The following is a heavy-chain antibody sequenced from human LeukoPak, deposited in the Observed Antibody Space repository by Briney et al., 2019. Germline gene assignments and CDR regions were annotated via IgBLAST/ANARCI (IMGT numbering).Heavy chain of an antibody. D-gene: IGHD3/OR15-3a*01. Sequence: GGSLRLSCAASGFTFSRYGMHWVRQAPGKGLEWVAFIRYDGSNKYYADSVKGRFTISRDNSKNTLYLQMNSLRAEDTAVYYCAKDVSIFGPSWYFDLWGRGTLVTVSS. CDR2: IRYDGSNK. V-gene: IGHV3-30*02. CDR1: GFTFSRYG. CDR3: AKDVSIFGPSWYFDL. J-gene: IGHJ2*01.